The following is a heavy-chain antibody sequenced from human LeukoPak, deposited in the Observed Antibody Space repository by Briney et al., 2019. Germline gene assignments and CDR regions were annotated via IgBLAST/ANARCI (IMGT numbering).Heavy chain of an antibody. CDR1: GYTFTSYG. CDR2: ISAYNGNT. D-gene: IGHD3-10*01. CDR3: ASDSSGRRGRGAVEVQYYFDY. Sequence: ASVKVSCEASGYTFTSYGISWVRQAPGQGLEWMGWISAYNGNTSYAQKLQGRVTMTTDTSTSTAYMELRSLRSDDTAVYYCASDSSGRRGRGAVEVQYYFDYWGQGTLVTVSS. V-gene: IGHV1-18*01. J-gene: IGHJ4*02.